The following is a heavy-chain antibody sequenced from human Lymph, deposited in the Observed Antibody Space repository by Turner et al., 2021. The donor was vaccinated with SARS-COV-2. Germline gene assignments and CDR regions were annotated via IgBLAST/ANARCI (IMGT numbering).Heavy chain of an antibody. J-gene: IGHJ4*02. CDR1: GVTFSSDA. CDR3: ARDVTGPLGD. D-gene: IGHD1-20*01. V-gene: IGHV1-69*10. Sequence: QVQLVQSGAEVKKPGSSVKVSCKASGVTFSSDAISWVRQAPGQGLEWIVGIIPMLDIANYAHKFQGIVTITADNSTSTAYMELSSLRSEDTAVYFFARDVTGPLGDWGQGTLVTVSS. CDR2: IIPMLDIA.